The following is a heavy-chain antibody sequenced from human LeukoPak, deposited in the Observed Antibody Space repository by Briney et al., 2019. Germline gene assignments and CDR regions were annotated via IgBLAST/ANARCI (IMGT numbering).Heavy chain of an antibody. D-gene: IGHD1-26*01. V-gene: IGHV3-11*05. Sequence: PGGSLRLSCAASGFTFSDYYMSWIRQAPGKGLEWVSYISSSSSYTNYADSVKGRFTISRDNAKNSLYLQMNSLRAEDTAVYYCARDGATRPFWSDPWGQGTLVTVSS. CDR2: ISSSSSYT. J-gene: IGHJ5*02. CDR1: GFTFSDYY. CDR3: ARDGATRPFWSDP.